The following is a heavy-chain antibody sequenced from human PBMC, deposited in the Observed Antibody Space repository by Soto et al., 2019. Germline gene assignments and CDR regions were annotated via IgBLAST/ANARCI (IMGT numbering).Heavy chain of an antibody. CDR2: IYYSGST. CDR1: GGSISSDY. D-gene: IGHD3-9*01. Sequence: SETLSLTCTGSGGSISSDYWSLFRQPPGKGLEWIGYIYYSGSTNYNPSLKSRVTISVDTSKNQFSLKRSSVTAADTAVYYCARDPVPYYDILTGHYPNWFDPWGQGTLVTVS. J-gene: IGHJ5*02. CDR3: ARDPVPYYDILTGHYPNWFDP. V-gene: IGHV4-59*01.